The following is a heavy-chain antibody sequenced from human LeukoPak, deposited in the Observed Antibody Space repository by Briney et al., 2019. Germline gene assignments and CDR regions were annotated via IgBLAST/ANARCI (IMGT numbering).Heavy chain of an antibody. V-gene: IGHV3-33*01. CDR2: IWHDGSHK. D-gene: IGHD3-10*01. CDR3: ARGIFGSGGYPDF. Sequence: GGSLRLSCAASGFASNTYAMHWVRQAPGQVLEWVALIWHDGSHKFYSNSVRGQFTISRDNSKNTVSLQMNNLRPEDTAVYYCARGIFGSGGYPDFWGQGTLVTVSS. J-gene: IGHJ4*02. CDR1: GFASNTYA.